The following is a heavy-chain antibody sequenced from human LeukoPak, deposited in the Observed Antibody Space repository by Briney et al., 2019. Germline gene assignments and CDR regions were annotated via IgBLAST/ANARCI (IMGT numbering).Heavy chain of an antibody. V-gene: IGHV4-38-2*02. D-gene: IGHD5-18*01. CDR2: IYHSGST. CDR1: GYSTSSGYY. CDR3: ARTTEGGYTYGYFYYYYMDV. J-gene: IGHJ6*03. Sequence: SETLSLTCTVSGYSTSSGYYWGWIRQPSGKGLEWIGSIYHSGSTYYNPSLKSRVTISVDTSKNQFSLKLSSVTAADTAVYYCARTTEGGYTYGYFYYYYMDVWGKGTTVTISS.